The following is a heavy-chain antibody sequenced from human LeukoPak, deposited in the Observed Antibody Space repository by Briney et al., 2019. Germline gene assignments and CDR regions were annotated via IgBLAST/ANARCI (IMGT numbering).Heavy chain of an antibody. CDR1: GFNFSSYG. V-gene: IGHV3-23*01. Sequence: GGSLRLSCAASGFNFSSYGMSWVRQAPGKGLEWVSAISGSGGSTYYADSVKGRFTISRDNAKNSLYLQMNSLRAEDTAVYYCARSMTTVTWGQGTLVTVSS. J-gene: IGHJ5*02. CDR3: ARSMTTVT. D-gene: IGHD4-17*01. CDR2: ISGSGGST.